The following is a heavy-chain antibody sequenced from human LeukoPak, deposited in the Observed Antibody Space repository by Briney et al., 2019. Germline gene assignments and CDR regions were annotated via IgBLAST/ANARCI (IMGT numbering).Heavy chain of an antibody. D-gene: IGHD2-8*01. CDR1: GGSMSGYY. V-gene: IGHV4-4*07. CDR3: AREGYCTHSVCFTFDY. J-gene: IGHJ4*02. CDR2: IYSSGST. Sequence: SETLSLTCTVSGGSMSGYYWSWVRQPAGKGLEWIGRIYSSGSTDYNPSLQSRVTMSVDTSKNQFSLKLSSVTAADTAVYYCAREGYCTHSVCFTFDYRGQGILVTVSS.